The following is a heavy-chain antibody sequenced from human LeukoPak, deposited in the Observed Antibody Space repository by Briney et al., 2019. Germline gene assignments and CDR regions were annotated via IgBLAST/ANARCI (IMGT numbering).Heavy chain of an antibody. Sequence: GGSLRLSCAASGFTFSNYAMSWVRQAPGKGLEWVSAISGSGGSTYYADSVKGRFTISRDNSKNTLYLQMNSLRAEDTAVYYCAKDTPITMIVVVNAFDIWGQGTMVTVSS. D-gene: IGHD3-22*01. CDR2: ISGSGGST. CDR1: GFTFSNYA. V-gene: IGHV3-23*01. CDR3: AKDTPITMIVVVNAFDI. J-gene: IGHJ3*02.